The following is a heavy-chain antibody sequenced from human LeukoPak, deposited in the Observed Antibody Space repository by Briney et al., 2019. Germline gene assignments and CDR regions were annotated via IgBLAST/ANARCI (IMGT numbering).Heavy chain of an antibody. D-gene: IGHD2/OR15-2a*01. CDR1: GFTFSHYS. J-gene: IGHJ4*02. CDR2: IGSRDSTI. V-gene: IGHV3-48*01. CDR3: AREGPRGNSQFDY. Sequence: GGSLRLSCAATGFTFSHYSMNWVRQAPGRGLEWLSYIGSRDSTIYYADSVRGRFTISRDNAQNSLYLQMSSLRAEDTAVYFCAREGPRGNSQFDYWGQGTLVTVSS.